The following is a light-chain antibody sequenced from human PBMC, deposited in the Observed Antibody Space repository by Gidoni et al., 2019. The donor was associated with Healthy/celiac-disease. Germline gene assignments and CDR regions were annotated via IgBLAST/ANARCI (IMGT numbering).Light chain of an antibody. CDR3: CSYAGSSTVV. CDR1: SSDVGSYNL. V-gene: IGLV2-23*01. CDR2: EGS. J-gene: IGLJ2*01. Sequence: QSALTQPASVSGSPGQSLTTSCTGTSSDVGSYNLVSWYQQHPGKAPKLMIYEGSKRPSGVSNRFSGSKSGNTASLTISGRQAEDEADYYCCSYAGSSTVVFGGGTKLTVL.